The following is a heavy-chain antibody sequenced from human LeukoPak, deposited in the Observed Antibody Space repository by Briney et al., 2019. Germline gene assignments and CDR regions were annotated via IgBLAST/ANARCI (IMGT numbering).Heavy chain of an antibody. J-gene: IGHJ4*02. CDR1: GYTFSNYA. D-gene: IGHD3-10*01. V-gene: IGHV3-30*14. CDR2: ILYDGSMK. Sequence: PGGSLRLSCAASGYTFSNYAMHWVRQAPGKGLEWVAVILYDGSMKYYADSLKGRFTISRDNSKNTLYLQMNSLRAEDTAVYYCARGSYYYGSENFDYWGQGTLVTVSS. CDR3: ARGSYYYGSENFDY.